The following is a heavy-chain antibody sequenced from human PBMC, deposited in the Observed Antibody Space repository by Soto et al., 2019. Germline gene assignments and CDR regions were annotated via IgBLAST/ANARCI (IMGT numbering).Heavy chain of an antibody. D-gene: IGHD1-26*01. J-gene: IGHJ4*02. V-gene: IGHV1-69*01. Sequence: QVQLVQSGAEVKKPGSSVKVSCKASGGTFSSYSINWVRQAPGQGLEWMGEIIPIFGTANYAQKFQGRVTITADESTSTAYMERSSLRAEDTAVYYCAREGGRPSGGIDYWGQGTLVTVS. CDR1: GGTFSSYS. CDR2: IIPIFGTA. CDR3: AREGGRPSGGIDY.